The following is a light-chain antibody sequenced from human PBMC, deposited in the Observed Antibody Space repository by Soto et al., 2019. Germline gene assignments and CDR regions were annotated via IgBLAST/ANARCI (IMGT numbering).Light chain of an antibody. Sequence: EIVLTQSPRTLSLSPWQITPLSCRASQSGSRNYLAWYQQKHGQAPRLLIYGASSRATGIPDRFSGSGYGKHFTLIISRLEPEDVAVYSCHQSGTSPPNFGQGTRLEIK. CDR2: GAS. CDR1: QSGSRNY. V-gene: IGKV3-20*01. J-gene: IGKJ5*01. CDR3: HQSGTSPPN.